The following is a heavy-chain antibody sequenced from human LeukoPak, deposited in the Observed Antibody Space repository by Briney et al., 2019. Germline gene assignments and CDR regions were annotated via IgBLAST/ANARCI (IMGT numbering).Heavy chain of an antibody. D-gene: IGHD6-13*01. CDR3: ARDPPGIAASVSGG. CDR2: IYSGGST. V-gene: IGHV3-53*01. Sequence: GGSLRLSCTASGFTVSNNYMNWVRQAPGKRLEWVSLIYSGGSTQYADSVRGRFTISRGNSKNTLYLQMSSLRAEDTAVYYCARDPPGIAASVSGGWGQGTLVTVSS. J-gene: IGHJ4*02. CDR1: GFTVSNNY.